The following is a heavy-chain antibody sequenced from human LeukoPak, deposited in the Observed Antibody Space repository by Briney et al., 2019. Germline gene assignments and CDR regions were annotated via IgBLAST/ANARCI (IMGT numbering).Heavy chain of an antibody. J-gene: IGHJ2*01. D-gene: IGHD1-26*01. CDR1: GGSISSYY. CDR3: ARDPLVGANWYFDL. V-gene: IGHV4-4*07. Sequence: SETLSLTCTVPGGSISSYYWSWIRQPAGKGLEWIGRIYTSGSTNYNPSLKSRVTMSVDTSKNQFSLKLSSVTAADTAVYYCARDPLVGANWYFDLWGRGTLVTVSS. CDR2: IYTSGST.